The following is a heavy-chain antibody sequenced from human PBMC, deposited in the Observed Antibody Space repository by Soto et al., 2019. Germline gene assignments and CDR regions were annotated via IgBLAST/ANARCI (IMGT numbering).Heavy chain of an antibody. D-gene: IGHD6-6*01. CDR3: ATGRFSSSLYFDY. CDR2: IKSKTDGGTA. V-gene: IGHV3-15*01. CDR1: GFTFSNAW. Sequence: EVQLLESGEGMVKPGGYLSLYCAASGFTFSNAWMTWVRQAPGKGLECVGRIKSKTDGGTADNAATVKGRFTISRDDSTNTLSLKMNSLNTEGTAMYYCATGRFSSSLYFDYWGQGTLVSVSS. J-gene: IGHJ4*02.